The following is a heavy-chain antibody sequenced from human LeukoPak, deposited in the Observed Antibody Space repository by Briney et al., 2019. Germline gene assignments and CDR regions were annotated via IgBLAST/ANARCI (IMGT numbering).Heavy chain of an antibody. J-gene: IGHJ4*02. CDR1: GDSISNSSNY. V-gene: IGHV4-39*01. D-gene: IGHD6-13*01. CDR2: IYYSGST. CDR3: ARGGGNSWLELFDF. Sequence: PAETQSLTCSVSGDSISNSSNYWGWIRQPPGKGLEWIGSIYYSGSTYYNASLKSRVTISLDTSKNQFSLKLSSVTAADTAVYYCARGGGNSWLELFDFWGQGALVASSS.